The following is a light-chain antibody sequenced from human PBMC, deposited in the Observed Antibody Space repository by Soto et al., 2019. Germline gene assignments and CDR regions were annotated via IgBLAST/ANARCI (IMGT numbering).Light chain of an antibody. Sequence: QSALTQPPSASRSPGQSVTISCTGTSSDVGGYNDVSWYQQYPGKVPKLMVYEVNKRPSGVPDRCSGSKSGNTASLTVSGLQAEDEDDYYCTSYAGGNNVFGTGTKVTVL. CDR2: EVN. CDR3: TSYAGGNNV. CDR1: SSDVGGYND. V-gene: IGLV2-8*02. J-gene: IGLJ1*01.